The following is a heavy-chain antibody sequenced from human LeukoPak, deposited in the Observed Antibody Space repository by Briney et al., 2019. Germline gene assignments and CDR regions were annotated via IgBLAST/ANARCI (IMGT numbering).Heavy chain of an antibody. J-gene: IGHJ4*02. Sequence: GASVKVSCKGSGYTFTSYGTIWGRQAPLPGLEWMGWISAYNGNTNYAQKLQGRVTMTTDTSTSTAYMELRSLRSDDTAVYYCARDHRSSGSSSGDYWGQGTLVTVSS. D-gene: IGHD3-10*01. CDR3: ARDHRSSGSSSGDY. CDR1: GYTFTSYG. V-gene: IGHV1-18*01. CDR2: ISAYNGNT.